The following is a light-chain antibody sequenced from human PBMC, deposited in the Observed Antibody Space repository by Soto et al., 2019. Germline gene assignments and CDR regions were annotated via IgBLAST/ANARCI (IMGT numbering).Light chain of an antibody. CDR1: QSISSY. CDR3: QQYGSSPIT. V-gene: IGKV3-20*01. J-gene: IGKJ5*01. CDR2: DAS. Sequence: EVVLTQSPDTLSLPPGERATLSCRASQSISSYLAWYQQKPGQAPRLLIYDASRRATGIPARFSGSGSGTDFPLTISRLEPEDFAVYYCQQYGSSPITFGQGTRLEIK.